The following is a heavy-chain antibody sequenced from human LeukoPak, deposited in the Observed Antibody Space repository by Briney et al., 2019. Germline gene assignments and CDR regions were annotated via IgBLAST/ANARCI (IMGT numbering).Heavy chain of an antibody. CDR1: GFTFSSYA. D-gene: IGHD3-22*01. J-gene: IGHJ3*02. CDR2: ISGSGGST. V-gene: IGHV3-23*01. Sequence: GGSLRLSCAASGFTFSSYAMSWVRQAPGKGLEWVSAISGSGGSTYYADSVEGRFTISRDNSKNTLYLQMNSLRAEDTAVYYCAVRGYYDSSNAFDIWGQGTMVTVSS. CDR3: AVRGYYDSSNAFDI.